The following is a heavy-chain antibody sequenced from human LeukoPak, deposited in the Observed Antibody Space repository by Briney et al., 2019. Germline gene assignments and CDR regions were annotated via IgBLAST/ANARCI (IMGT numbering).Heavy chain of an antibody. CDR2: INHSGST. CDR1: GGSFSGYY. V-gene: IGHV4-34*01. D-gene: IGHD3-9*01. J-gene: IGHJ2*01. Sequence: SETLSLTCAVYGGSFSGYYWSWIRQPPGKGLEWIGEINHSGSTNYNPSLKSRVTISVDTSKNQLSLKLSSVTVADTAVYYCARDMTGSRGWYFDLWGRGTLLTVSS. CDR3: ARDMTGSRGWYFDL.